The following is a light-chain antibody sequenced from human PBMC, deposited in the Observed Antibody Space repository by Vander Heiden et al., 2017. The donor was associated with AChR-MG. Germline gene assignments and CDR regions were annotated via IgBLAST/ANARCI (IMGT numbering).Light chain of an antibody. J-gene: IGKJ3*01. CDR1: QDISNY. Sequence: DIQMTQSPSSLSASVGDRVTITCQASQDISNYLNWYQQKPGKAPKLLIYDTSNLKTGVPSRFSGSGSGTDFTFTISSLQPEDIATYYCQQYDNLLTFGTGTKVDIK. V-gene: IGKV1-33*01. CDR3: QQYDNLLT. CDR2: DTS.